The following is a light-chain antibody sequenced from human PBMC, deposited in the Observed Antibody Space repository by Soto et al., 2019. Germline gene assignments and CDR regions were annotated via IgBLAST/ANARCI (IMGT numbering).Light chain of an antibody. CDR1: QSVSSSY. CDR2: GAS. CDR3: KQHGCSPPYT. Sequence: DSVLTQSPCTVSLSPGERATLSCRASQSVSSSYLAWYQQKPGQAPRLLIYGASSRATGIPDRFSGSGSGTDFTLTISRLQPADSAVYYCKQHGCSPPYTLGQGTKLDIK. V-gene: IGKV3-20*01. J-gene: IGKJ2*01.